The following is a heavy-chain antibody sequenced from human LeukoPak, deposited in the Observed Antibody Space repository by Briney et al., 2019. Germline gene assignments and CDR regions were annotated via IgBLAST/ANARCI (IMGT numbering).Heavy chain of an antibody. CDR2: ISYDGSNK. J-gene: IGHJ6*03. CDR3: ARDTDSGSYGNYYYMDV. Sequence: GASVKVSCKASGGTFSSYAMHWVRQAPGKGLEWVAVISYDGSNKYYADSVKGRFTISRDNSKNTLYLQMNSLRAEDTAVYYCARDTDSGSYGNYYYMDVWGKGTTVTVSS. D-gene: IGHD1-26*01. V-gene: IGHV3-30-3*01. CDR1: GGTFSSYA.